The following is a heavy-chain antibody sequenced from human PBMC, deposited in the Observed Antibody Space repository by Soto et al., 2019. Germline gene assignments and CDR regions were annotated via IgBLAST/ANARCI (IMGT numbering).Heavy chain of an antibody. D-gene: IGHD3-10*02. J-gene: IGHJ6*03. V-gene: IGHV3-21*01. Sequence: GGFLRLSCAASGFTFSSYSMKWVRQAPGKGLEWVSSISSSSSYIYYADSVKGRFTISRDNAKNSLYLQMNSLRAEDTAVYSCARDILGMLPYMDVWGKGTTVNVSS. CDR3: ARDILGMLPYMDV. CDR1: GFTFSSYS. CDR2: ISSSSSYI.